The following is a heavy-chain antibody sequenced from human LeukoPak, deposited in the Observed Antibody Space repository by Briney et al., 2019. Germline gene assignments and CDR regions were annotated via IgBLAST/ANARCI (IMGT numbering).Heavy chain of an antibody. Sequence: XAAXXFTXXXYGMHWVRQAPGKGLEWVAIICSDGNNKYYSDSVKGRLTIYRDNYKKTLYLQMNSLRAEDTAAYYCAADDVSRFDYWGQGTLVTVSS. CDR1: XFTXXXYG. V-gene: IGHV3-33*01. J-gene: IGHJ4*02. CDR2: ICSDGNNK. CDR3: AADDVSRFDY.